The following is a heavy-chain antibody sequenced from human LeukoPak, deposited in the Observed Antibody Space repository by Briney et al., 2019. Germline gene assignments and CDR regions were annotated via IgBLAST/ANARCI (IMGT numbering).Heavy chain of an antibody. Sequence: SETLSLTCIVSGGSITSSNYFWGWLRPPPGKGLEWFGGFYHSGTIFYSPSLGSRVAISIDTSKNQFSLRLLSVTAADTAVYYCARQGVVPNKAGWYFDLWGRGTLVTVSS. CDR1: GGSITSSNYF. CDR3: ARQGVVPNKAGWYFDL. J-gene: IGHJ2*01. V-gene: IGHV4-39*01. CDR2: FYHSGTI. D-gene: IGHD3-10*01.